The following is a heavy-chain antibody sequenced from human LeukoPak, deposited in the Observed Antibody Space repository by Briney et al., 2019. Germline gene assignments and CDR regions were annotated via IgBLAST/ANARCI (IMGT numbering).Heavy chain of an antibody. J-gene: IGHJ4*02. CDR1: GFSLSTSGMC. Sequence: SGPALVKPTQTLTLTCTSSGFSLSTSGMCVSWIRQPPGKALEWLARIDWDDDKYYSTSLKTRLTISKDTSKNQVVLTMTNMDPVDTATYYCARYYYDILTGYYFDYWGQGTLVTVSS. CDR3: ARYYYDILTGYYFDY. D-gene: IGHD3-9*01. V-gene: IGHV2-70*11. CDR2: IDWDDDK.